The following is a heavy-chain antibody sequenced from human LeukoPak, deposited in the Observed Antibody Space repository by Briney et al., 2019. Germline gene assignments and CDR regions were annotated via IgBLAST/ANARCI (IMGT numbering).Heavy chain of an antibody. Sequence: QPGGSLRLSCAASGFTFGRYEMNWVRQAPGKGLEWVSAISGSGGSTYYADSVKGRFAISRDNSKNTLYLQMNSLRAEDTAVYYCAKEYSGYDLYFDYWGQGTLVTVSS. V-gene: IGHV3-23*01. CDR2: ISGSGGST. D-gene: IGHD5-12*01. CDR1: GFTFGRYE. J-gene: IGHJ4*02. CDR3: AKEYSGYDLYFDY.